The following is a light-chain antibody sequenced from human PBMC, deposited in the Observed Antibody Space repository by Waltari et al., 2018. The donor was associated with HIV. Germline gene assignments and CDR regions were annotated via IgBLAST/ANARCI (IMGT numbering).Light chain of an antibody. CDR2: DVT. CDR3: SSYTSSNTYV. Sequence: QSALTQPASVSGSPGQSRTIPCTATSSDVGDYNYVSWYQQHPGKATKLMIYDVTNRPSGVSNRFSGSKSGNTASLTISGLQAEDEADYYCSSYTSSNTYVFGTGTKVTVL. CDR1: SSDVGDYNY. J-gene: IGLJ1*01. V-gene: IGLV2-14*01.